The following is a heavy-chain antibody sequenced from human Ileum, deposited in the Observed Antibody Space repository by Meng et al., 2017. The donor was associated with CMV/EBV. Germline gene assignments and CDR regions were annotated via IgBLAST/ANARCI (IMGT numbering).Heavy chain of an antibody. V-gene: IGHV4-30-4*08. CDR3: SRERLGAGPSYLLDV. J-gene: IGHJ2*01. Sequence: QETGPGLVKSLQTPALTFSVTGASVDCSELFGTWCLQPLGRGLEWIGDIYYSGCPFYNPYLESRLSISLVKSKNQFSQNLREVTGVDTALYFCSRERLGAGPSYLLDVWGRGTLVTVSS. D-gene: IGHD6-13*01. CDR1: GASVDCSELF. CDR2: IYYSGCP.